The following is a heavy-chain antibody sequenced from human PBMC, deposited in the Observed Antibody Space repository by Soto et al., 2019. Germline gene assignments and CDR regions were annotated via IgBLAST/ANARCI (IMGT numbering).Heavy chain of an antibody. D-gene: IGHD6-6*01. CDR1: GYSFPSYW. CDR2: IDPSDSYI. CDR3: ARHGQLALFDQ. J-gene: IGHJ5*02. Sequence: PGESLKISCHGSGYSFPSYWISWVRQMPGKGLQWMGRIDPSDSYINYSPSFEGHVNISIDKSINTAYLQWSSLKASDTAIYYCARHGQLALFDQWGQGTLVTVSS. V-gene: IGHV5-10-1*01.